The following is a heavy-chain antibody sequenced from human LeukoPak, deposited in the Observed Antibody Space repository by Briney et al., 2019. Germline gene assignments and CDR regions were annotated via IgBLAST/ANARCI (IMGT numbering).Heavy chain of an antibody. V-gene: IGHV3-23*01. J-gene: IGHJ4*02. CDR2: ISGSGGST. CDR3: AKTFSTGYSSGWYFSYFDY. D-gene: IGHD6-19*01. CDR1: GFTFSSYA. Sequence: GGSLRLSCAASGFTFSSYAMSWVRQAPGKGLEWVSAISGSGGSTYYADSVKGRFTISRDNSKNTLYLQMNSLRAEDTAVYYCAKTFSTGYSSGWYFSYFDYWGQGTLVTVSS.